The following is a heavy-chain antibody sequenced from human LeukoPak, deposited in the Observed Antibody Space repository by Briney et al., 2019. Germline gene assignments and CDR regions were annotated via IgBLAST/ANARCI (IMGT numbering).Heavy chain of an antibody. CDR2: INPNSGGT. CDR1: GYIFTAYY. CDR3: ARDLSGGALGAFDI. D-gene: IGHD2-15*01. J-gene: IGHJ3*02. V-gene: IGHV1-2*02. Sequence: GASVKVSCKASGYIFTAYYIHWLRQAPGQGLEWMGWINPNSGGTSFALNLQGRVTLTRDTSISTVYMELSRLRSDDTAVYYCARDLSGGALGAFDIWGQGTMVTVSS.